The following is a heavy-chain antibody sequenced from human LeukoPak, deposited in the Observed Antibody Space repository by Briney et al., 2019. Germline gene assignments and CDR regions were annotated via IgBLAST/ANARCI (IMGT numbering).Heavy chain of an antibody. V-gene: IGHV1-2*02. CDR2: FDGDSGAT. CDR1: AYTFTVYH. D-gene: IGHD1-1*01. CDR3: ARDPYDGNYFFDY. J-gene: IGHJ4*02. Sequence: ASVKVSCKTSAYTFTVYHVHWVRQAPGQGLEWMGWFDGDSGATKYAQKFQGRVTMTRDTSIGTDFMELTSLISDGTAIYYCARDPYDGNYFFDYWGQGTLVTVAS.